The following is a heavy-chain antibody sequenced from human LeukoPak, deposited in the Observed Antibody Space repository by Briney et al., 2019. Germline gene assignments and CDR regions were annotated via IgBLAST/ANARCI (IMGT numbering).Heavy chain of an antibody. J-gene: IGHJ4*02. V-gene: IGHV3-30*02. CDR2: IRHDGSDK. CDR3: AKGDY. CDR1: AFTFTNYD. Sequence: GGSLRLSCAASAFTFTNYDFHWVRQAPGKGLEWVAFIRHDGSDKYYADSVKGRFTISRDNSKNTLYLQMNSLRAEDTAVYYCAKGDYWVQGTLVTVSS.